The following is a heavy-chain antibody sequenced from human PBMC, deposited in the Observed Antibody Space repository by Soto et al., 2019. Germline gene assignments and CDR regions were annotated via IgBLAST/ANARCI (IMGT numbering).Heavy chain of an antibody. CDR3: ARGRGWRDY. CDR2: MDPKTGNT. CDR1: GYSFTSYD. Sequence: GASVKVSGKASGYSFTSYDINWVRQATGQGLEWMGWMDPKTGNTDYGQKFQGRVTMTRNTSISTAYMELSSLTSEDTAVYYCARGRGWRDYWGQGTLVTVSS. D-gene: IGHD6-19*01. J-gene: IGHJ4*02. V-gene: IGHV1-8*01.